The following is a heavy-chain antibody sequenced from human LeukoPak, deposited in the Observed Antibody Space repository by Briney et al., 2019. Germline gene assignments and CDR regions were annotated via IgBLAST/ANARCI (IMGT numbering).Heavy chain of an antibody. CDR2: IYYSGST. Sequence: SETLSLTCTVSGGSISSYYWSWIRQPPGKGLEWIGYIYYSGSTNYNPSLKSRVTISVDTSKNQFSLKLSSVTAADTAVYYCARDRIGWLQVLDYWGQGTLVTVSS. CDR3: ARDRIGWLQVLDY. V-gene: IGHV4-59*12. J-gene: IGHJ4*02. D-gene: IGHD5-24*01. CDR1: GGSISSYY.